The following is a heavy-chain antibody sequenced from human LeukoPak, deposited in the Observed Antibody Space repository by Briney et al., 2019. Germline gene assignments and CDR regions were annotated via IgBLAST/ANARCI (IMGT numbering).Heavy chain of an antibody. CDR2: IYQSGST. J-gene: IGHJ4*02. V-gene: IGHV4-4*02. Sequence: SETLSLTCSVSGGSISISYWWSWVRQPPGKGLEWIGEIYQSGSTNYNPSLKSRVTISVDKSKNQFSLKLNSVTAADTAVCYCAKLQVVTLHFDSWGQGTLVTVSS. D-gene: IGHD2-21*02. CDR1: GGSISISYW. CDR3: AKLQVVTLHFDS.